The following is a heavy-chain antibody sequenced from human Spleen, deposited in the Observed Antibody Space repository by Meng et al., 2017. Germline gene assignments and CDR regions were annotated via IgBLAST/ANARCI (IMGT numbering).Heavy chain of an antibody. CDR1: GFTFSSYA. CDR3: ATWGDSSGDWGF. CDR2: VSSDGSNK. Sequence: GGSLRLSCAGSGFTFSSYAMYWVRQAPGKGLEWVAVVSSDGSNKYYADSVKGRFTISRDNSKNTQYLQMNSLRDEDTAVYYCATWGDSSGDWGFWGQGTLVTVSS. D-gene: IGHD6-19*01. J-gene: IGHJ4*02. V-gene: IGHV3-30*04.